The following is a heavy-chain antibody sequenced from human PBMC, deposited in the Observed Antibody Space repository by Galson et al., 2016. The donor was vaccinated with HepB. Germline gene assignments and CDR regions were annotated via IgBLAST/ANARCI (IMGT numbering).Heavy chain of an antibody. Sequence: SETLSLTCSISGGSITTYYWSWIRQAPGEGLEWIAWLYYSGTSNYNPSLKSRVTTSVDPSKNQFSLKLSSVTAADTAVYYCAGSYDLSKRFDPWGQGALVIVSS. D-gene: IGHD3-3*01. CDR3: AGSYDLSKRFDP. J-gene: IGHJ5*02. V-gene: IGHV4-59*01. CDR1: GGSITTYY. CDR2: LYYSGTS.